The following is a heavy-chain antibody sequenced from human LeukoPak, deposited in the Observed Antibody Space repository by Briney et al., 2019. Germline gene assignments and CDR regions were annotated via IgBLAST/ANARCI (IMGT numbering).Heavy chain of an antibody. CDR3: ARGYSSSWYNRFDY. Sequence: GGSLRLSCAASGFTFSSYWMSWVRQAPGKGLEWVANIKQDGSEKYYVDSVKGRFTISRDNAKNSLFLQMNSLRAEDTAVYYCARGYSSSWYNRFDYWGLGTLVTVSS. CDR1: GFTFSSYW. V-gene: IGHV3-7*01. D-gene: IGHD6-13*01. J-gene: IGHJ4*02. CDR2: IKQDGSEK.